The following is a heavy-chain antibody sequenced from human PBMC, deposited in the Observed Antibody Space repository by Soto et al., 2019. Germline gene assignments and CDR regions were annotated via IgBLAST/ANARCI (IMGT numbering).Heavy chain of an antibody. CDR2: VSGSGGST. V-gene: IGHV3-23*01. D-gene: IGHD3-3*01. Sequence: GGSLRLSCAASGFTFSSYAMSWVRQAPGKGLEWVSGVSGSGGSTNYADSVKGRFTISRENSKNTLYLQMNSLRAEDTAVYYCAKEGSDFWTGYDEYFDYWGQGTLVTVSS. J-gene: IGHJ4*02. CDR3: AKEGSDFWTGYDEYFDY. CDR1: GFTFSSYA.